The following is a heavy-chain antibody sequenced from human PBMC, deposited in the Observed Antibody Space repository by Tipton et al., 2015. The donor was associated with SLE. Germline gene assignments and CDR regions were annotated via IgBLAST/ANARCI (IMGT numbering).Heavy chain of an antibody. CDR2: IFYSGST. J-gene: IGHJ4*02. Sequence: TLSLTCTVSGGSISSYYWSWIRQSPGKGLEWIGYIFYSGSTNYNPSLKSQVTISVDTSKNQFSLKLSSVTAAGTAVYYCARSLGTYYYDSTVAFWGQGTLVTVSS. D-gene: IGHD3-22*01. CDR1: GGSISSYY. V-gene: IGHV4-59*01. CDR3: ARSLGTYYYDSTVAF.